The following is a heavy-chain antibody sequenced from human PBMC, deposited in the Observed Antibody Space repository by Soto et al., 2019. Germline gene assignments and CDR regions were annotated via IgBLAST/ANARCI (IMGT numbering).Heavy chain of an antibody. V-gene: IGHV3-21*01. CDR2: IGTRSDV. J-gene: IGHJ6*02. Sequence: GSLRLSCAASGFTFSSYSIHWVRQAPGKGLEWVSSIGTRSDVYYADSVKGRFTISRDNAKNSMALQMNSLRAEDTGVYYCAREETAWPLAYGLDVWGQGTTVTVSS. CDR1: GFTFSSYS. D-gene: IGHD2-21*02. CDR3: AREETAWPLAYGLDV.